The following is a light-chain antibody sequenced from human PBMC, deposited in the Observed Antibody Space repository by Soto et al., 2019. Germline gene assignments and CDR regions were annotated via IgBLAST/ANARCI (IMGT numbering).Light chain of an antibody. CDR3: CSYAGSDTLVV. Sequence: QSALTQPRSVSGSPGQSVTISCTGTSSDVGGYNYVSWYQQHPGKAPELIIYDVSKRPSGVPDRFSGSKSGNMASLMISGLQAEDEAYYHCCSYAGSDTLVVFGGGTKLTVL. CDR1: SSDVGGYNY. CDR2: DVS. V-gene: IGLV2-11*01. J-gene: IGLJ2*01.